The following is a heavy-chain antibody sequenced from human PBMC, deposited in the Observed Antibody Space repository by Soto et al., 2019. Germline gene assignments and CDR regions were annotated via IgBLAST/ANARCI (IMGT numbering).Heavy chain of an antibody. CDR2: IIPIFGTA. D-gene: IGHD6-13*01. Sequence: SVKVSFKASGGTFSSYAISWVRQAPGQGLEWMGGIIPIFGTANYAQKFQGRVTITADESTSTAYMELSSLRSEDTAVYYCASYTPHLWQQLVRWGRGDHYYGMDVWGQGTTVTVSS. V-gene: IGHV1-69*13. CDR1: GGTFSSYA. CDR3: ASYTPHLWQQLVRWGRGDHYYGMDV. J-gene: IGHJ6*02.